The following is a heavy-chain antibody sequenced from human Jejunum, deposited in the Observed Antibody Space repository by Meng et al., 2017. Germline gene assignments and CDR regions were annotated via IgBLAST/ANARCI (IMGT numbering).Heavy chain of an antibody. J-gene: IGHJ4*02. D-gene: IGHD1-26*01. CDR3: AKGLWELRDYYFDY. CDR1: GFSFSNLA. Sequence: LWGCGGGLIQPGGSLRLSWAASGFSFSNLAMSWVRQAPGKRLEWVSVVSGSGGTTYYADSVKGRFTISRDNSKNTLYLQMSSLRAEDTALYYCAKGLWELRDYYFDYWGQGTLVTVSS. V-gene: IGHV3-23*01. CDR2: VSGSGGTT.